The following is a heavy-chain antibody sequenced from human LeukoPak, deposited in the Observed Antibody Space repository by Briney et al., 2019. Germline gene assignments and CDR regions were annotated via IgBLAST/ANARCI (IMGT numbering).Heavy chain of an antibody. CDR3: ARVGRIAAAGGHFDY. CDR2: INSDGSST. V-gene: IGHV3-74*01. CDR1: GFTFSSYW. Sequence: GGSLRLSCAASGFTFSSYWMHWVRQAPGKGLVWVSRINSDGSSTSYADSVKGRFTISRDNAENTLYLQMNSLRAEDTAVYYCARVGRIAAAGGHFDYWGQGTLVTVSS. D-gene: IGHD6-13*01. J-gene: IGHJ4*02.